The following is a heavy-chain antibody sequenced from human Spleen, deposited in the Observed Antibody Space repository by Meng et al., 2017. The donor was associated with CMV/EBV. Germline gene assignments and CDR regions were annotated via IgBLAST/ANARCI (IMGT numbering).Heavy chain of an antibody. D-gene: IGHD2-2*01. CDR1: GFTFSSYA. V-gene: IGHV3-23*03. J-gene: IGHJ6*02. CDR2: IYSGDSSS. CDR3: AKVFIPAAVGYYGIDV. Sequence: GESLKISCAASGFTFSSYAMNWVRQAPGKGLEWVSVIYSGDSSSYYADSVKGRFTISRDNSKNTLYVHMSSLGAEDTAVYYCAKVFIPAAVGYYGIDVWGQGTTVTVSS.